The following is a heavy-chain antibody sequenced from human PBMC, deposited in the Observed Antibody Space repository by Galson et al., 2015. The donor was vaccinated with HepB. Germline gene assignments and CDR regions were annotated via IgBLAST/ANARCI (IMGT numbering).Heavy chain of an antibody. D-gene: IGHD3-10*01. CDR1: GYTFTSYY. Sequence: SVKVSCKASGYTFTSYYMHWVRQAPGQGLEWMGIINPSGGSTSYAQKLQGRVTMTRDTSTSTVYMELSSLRSEDTAVYYCARARGRGYGSGSPNYGMDVWGQGTTVTVSS. J-gene: IGHJ6*02. CDR3: ARARGRGYGSGSPNYGMDV. V-gene: IGHV1-46*04. CDR2: INPSGGST.